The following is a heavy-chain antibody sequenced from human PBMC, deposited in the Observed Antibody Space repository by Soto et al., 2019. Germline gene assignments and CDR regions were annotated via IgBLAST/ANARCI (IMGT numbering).Heavy chain of an antibody. CDR2: ISWNSGSI. Sequence: GGSLRLSCAASGFTFDDYAMHWVRQAPGKGLEWVSGISWNSGSIGYADSVKGRFTISRDNAKNSLYLQMNSLRAEDTALYYCAKVLGYDILTGLGGYFDYWGQGTLVTVSS. CDR1: GFTFDDYA. D-gene: IGHD3-9*01. J-gene: IGHJ4*02. V-gene: IGHV3-9*01. CDR3: AKVLGYDILTGLGGYFDY.